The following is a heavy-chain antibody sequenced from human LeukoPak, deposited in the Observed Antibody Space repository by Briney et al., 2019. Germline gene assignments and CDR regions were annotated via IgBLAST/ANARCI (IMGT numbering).Heavy chain of an antibody. CDR3: ARVPLDGGNPGDFDY. J-gene: IGHJ4*02. CDR2: INPSGGST. CDR1: GYTFTSYY. D-gene: IGHD4-23*01. V-gene: IGHV1-46*01. Sequence: ASVKVSCKASGYTFTSYYMHWVRQAPGQGLEWMGIINPSGGSTSYAQKFQGRVTMTRDTSTSTVYMELSSLRSEDTAVYYCARVPLDGGNPGDFDYWGQGTLVTVSS.